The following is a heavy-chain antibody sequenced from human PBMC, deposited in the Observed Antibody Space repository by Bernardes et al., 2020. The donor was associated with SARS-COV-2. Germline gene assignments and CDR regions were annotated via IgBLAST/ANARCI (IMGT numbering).Heavy chain of an antibody. V-gene: IGHV4-39*01. D-gene: IGHD3-22*01. J-gene: IGHJ4*02. Sequence: SETLSLTRTVSGGSISSSSYYWGWIRQPPGKGLEWIGSIYYSGSTYYNPSLKSRVTISVDTSKSQFSLRLNSVTAADTAVYYCARGKDFDSRVDYWGQGTLVTVSS. CDR1: GGSISSSSYY. CDR3: ARGKDFDSRVDY. CDR2: IYYSGST.